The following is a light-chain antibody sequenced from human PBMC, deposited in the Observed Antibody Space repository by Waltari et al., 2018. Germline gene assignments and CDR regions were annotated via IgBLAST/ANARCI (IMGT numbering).Light chain of an antibody. V-gene: IGLV1-40*01. CDR2: GVN. Sequence: QSVLTQPPSVSGAPGQTVTISCTGSGSNLGAGYDVTWYPQRPGEAPKLLIYGVNTRPLGVPDRFSGSQSGTSASLAIRGLQAEDEADYYCQSYDPSLSVVFGGGTKLTVV. CDR3: QSYDPSLSVV. CDR1: GSNLGAGYD. J-gene: IGLJ2*01.